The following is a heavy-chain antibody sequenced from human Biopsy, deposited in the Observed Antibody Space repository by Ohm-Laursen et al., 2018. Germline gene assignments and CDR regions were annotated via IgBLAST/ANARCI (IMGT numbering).Heavy chain of an antibody. CDR1: GFSFTGYY. V-gene: IGHV1-2*02. D-gene: IGHD6-19*01. CDR2: ISPKSGGT. J-gene: IGHJ4*02. Sequence: ASVKVSCKASGFSFTGYYIHWVRQAPGQGLEWMGWISPKSGGTNYAQKFQGNITMTKNTPISTAYMEMSRLRSDDTAVYYCALQSVAQMKNFDYWGQGTLVTVSS. CDR3: ALQSVAQMKNFDY.